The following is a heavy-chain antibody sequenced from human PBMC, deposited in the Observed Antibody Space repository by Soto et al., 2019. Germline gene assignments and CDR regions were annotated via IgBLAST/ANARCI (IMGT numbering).Heavy chain of an antibody. J-gene: IGHJ4*02. V-gene: IGHV1-18*01. CDR3: AREAPIAAAGTFDY. CDR2: ISAYNGNT. D-gene: IGHD6-13*01. Sequence: ASVKVSCKASGYTFTSYGISWVRQAPGQGLEWMGWISAYNGNTNYAQKLQGRVTMTTDTSTSTAYMELRSLRSDDTAVYYCAREAPIAAAGTFDYWGQGTLVTVSS. CDR1: GYTFTSYG.